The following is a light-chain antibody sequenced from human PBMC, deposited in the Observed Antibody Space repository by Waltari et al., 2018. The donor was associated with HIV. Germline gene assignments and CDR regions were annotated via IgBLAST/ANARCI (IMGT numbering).Light chain of an antibody. CDR2: WAS. CDR1: HSVLSWPQNKDF. Sequence: DIVLTQSPDSLAVSLGDRTTIRCKSIHSVLSWPQNKDFLAWYQQKPGQPPKLLIYWASTRESGVPARFSGSGSGTDFSLTISSLQAEDVAVYYCQQYHYIPWTFGQGTKVEIK. CDR3: QQYHYIPWT. J-gene: IGKJ1*01. V-gene: IGKV4-1*01.